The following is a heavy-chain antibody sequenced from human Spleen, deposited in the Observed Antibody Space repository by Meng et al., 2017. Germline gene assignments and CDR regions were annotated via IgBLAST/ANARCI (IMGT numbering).Heavy chain of an antibody. CDR1: GYTSSYYY. Sequence: QVQLVQSGAEVQKPGASVTVSCAASGYTSSYYYIHWVLQAPGQGLEWMGRINSNSGGTNFAQKFQGRVTMTRDTSISTAYMELSRLRSDDTAVYYCARSKTPYSWLDPWGQGTLVTVSS. CDR2: INSNSGGT. V-gene: IGHV1-2*06. J-gene: IGHJ5*02. CDR3: ARSKTPYSWLDP.